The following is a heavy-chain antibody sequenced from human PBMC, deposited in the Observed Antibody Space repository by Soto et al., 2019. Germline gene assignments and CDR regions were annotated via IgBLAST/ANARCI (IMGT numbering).Heavy chain of an antibody. CDR1: GGSISSYY. Sequence: PSETLSLTCTVSGGSISSYYWSWIRQPPGKKLEWIGYIYFIGSTIYNPSFKSRVTISVDTSKNQFSLKLSFVTAADSAVYYCARGYPYYDILTGYYAQGYGMDVWGQGTTVTVSS. J-gene: IGHJ6*02. CDR3: ARGYPYYDILTGYYAQGYGMDV. CDR2: IYFIGST. D-gene: IGHD3-9*01. V-gene: IGHV4-59*01.